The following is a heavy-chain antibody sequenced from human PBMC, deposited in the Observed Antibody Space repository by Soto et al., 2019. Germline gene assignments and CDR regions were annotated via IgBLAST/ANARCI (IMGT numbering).Heavy chain of an antibody. V-gene: IGHV1-69*01. D-gene: IGHD3-9*01. CDR1: GGTVSSYA. Sequence: QVQLVQSGAEVKKPGSSVKVSCKASGGTVSSYAISWVRQAPGQGLEWMGGIIPIFGTANYAQKFQGRVTITADESTSTAYMELSSLRSEDTAVYYCARHVDIFTPNWFDPWGPGTLVTVSS. J-gene: IGHJ5*02. CDR2: IIPIFGTA. CDR3: ARHVDIFTPNWFDP.